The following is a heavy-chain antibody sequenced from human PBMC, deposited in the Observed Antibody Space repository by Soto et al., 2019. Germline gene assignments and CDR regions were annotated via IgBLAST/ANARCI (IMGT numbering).Heavy chain of an antibody. CDR2: INHSGST. J-gene: IGHJ4*02. D-gene: IGHD3-9*01. CDR1: GMSFSGYY. V-gene: IGHV4-34*01. Sequence: SETLSLTCAFYGMSFSGYYWSWIRQPPGKGLEWIREINHSGSTKYNPSLKSRVTISVDTSKNQFSLKLSSVTAADTAVYYCARSGVLRYFDRLRPGPIDYWGQGTLVTVS. CDR3: ARSGVLRYFDRLRPGPIDY.